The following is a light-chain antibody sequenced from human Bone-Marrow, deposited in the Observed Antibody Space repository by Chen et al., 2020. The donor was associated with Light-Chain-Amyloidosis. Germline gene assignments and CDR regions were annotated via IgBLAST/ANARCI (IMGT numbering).Light chain of an antibody. CDR1: DLPTKY. CDR3: QSADSSGTYEVI. V-gene: IGLV3-25*03. Sequence: SYELTQPPSVSVSPGQTARITCSGDDLPTKYAYWYQQKPGQAPGLVIHRDTERPSGISERFSGSSSGRTATLTNSGVQAEDEADYHCQSADSSGTYEVIFGGGTKLTVL. J-gene: IGLJ2*01. CDR2: RDT.